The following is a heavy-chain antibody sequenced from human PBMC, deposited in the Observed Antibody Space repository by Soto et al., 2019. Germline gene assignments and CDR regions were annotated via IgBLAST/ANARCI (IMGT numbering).Heavy chain of an antibody. V-gene: IGHV4-4*07. Sequence: SETLSLTCSVSGGSINSYWWSWIRQPAGKELEWIGRVYSSGTTDYNPSLNSRATLSVETSKNQFSLKLSSVTAADTAVYYCARVNRESCSSTRCYFGFYGYYFDYWGQGTMVAVSS. CDR2: VYSSGTT. CDR1: GGSINSYW. CDR3: ARVNRESCSSTRCYFGFYGYYFDY. J-gene: IGHJ4*02. D-gene: IGHD2-2*01.